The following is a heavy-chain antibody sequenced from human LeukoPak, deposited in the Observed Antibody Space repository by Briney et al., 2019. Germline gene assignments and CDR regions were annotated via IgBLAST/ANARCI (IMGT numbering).Heavy chain of an antibody. Sequence: PGGSLRLSWAASGFTFSSYAMSWVRQAPGKGLEWVSAISGSGGSTYYADSVKGRFTISRDNSKNTLYLQMNSLRAEDTAVYYCAKGPWRITMIVVVKRYYFDYWGQGTLVTVSS. CDR2: ISGSGGST. V-gene: IGHV3-23*01. CDR1: GFTFSSYA. CDR3: AKGPWRITMIVVVKRYYFDY. J-gene: IGHJ4*02. D-gene: IGHD3-22*01.